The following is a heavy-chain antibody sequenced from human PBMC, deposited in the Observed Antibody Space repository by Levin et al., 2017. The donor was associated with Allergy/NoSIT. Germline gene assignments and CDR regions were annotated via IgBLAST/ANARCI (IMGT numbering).Heavy chain of an antibody. CDR1: GFTFGDYA. CDR3: STGAV. J-gene: IGHJ6*04. CDR2: IRSKADGGTT. D-gene: IGHD3-10*01. V-gene: IGHV3-49*04. Sequence: GSLRLSCTTSGFTFGDYAMSWVRQAPGKGLEWVGIIRSKADGGTTEYAASVKGRFTISRDDSKRNAHLQMNSLKTEDTAVYYCSTGAVWGKGTTVTVSS.